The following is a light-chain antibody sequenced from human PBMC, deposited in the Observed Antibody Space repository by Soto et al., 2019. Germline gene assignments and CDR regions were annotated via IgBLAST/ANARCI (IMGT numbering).Light chain of an antibody. CDR3: QHYDNWPPWT. CDR1: QSVNRN. V-gene: IGKV3-15*01. J-gene: IGKJ1*01. Sequence: EIVMTQSPVTLSVSPGERATLSCRASQSVNRNLAWYQQKPGQAPRLLIYAASARATGIPARFRGSGSGTEFTLTISSLQSEDFAVYYCQHYDNWPPWTFGQGTKVEI. CDR2: AAS.